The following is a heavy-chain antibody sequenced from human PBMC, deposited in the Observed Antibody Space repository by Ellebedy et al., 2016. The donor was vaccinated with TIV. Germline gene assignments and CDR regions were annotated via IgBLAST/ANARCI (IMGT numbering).Heavy chain of an antibody. V-gene: IGHV3-30*02. D-gene: IGHD4-17*01. CDR1: GFTFSSYG. J-gene: IGHJ4*02. CDR2: IRYDGSNK. CDR3: AKDRDYGDYGYYFDY. Sequence: GESLKISCAASGFTFSSYGMHWVRQAPGKGLEWVAFIRYDGSNKYYADSVKGRFTISRDNSKNTLYLQMNSLRAEDTAVYYCAKDRDYGDYGYYFDYWGQGTLVTVSS.